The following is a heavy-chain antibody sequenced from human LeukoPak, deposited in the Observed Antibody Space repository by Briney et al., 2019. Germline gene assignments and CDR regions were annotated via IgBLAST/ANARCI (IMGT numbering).Heavy chain of an antibody. CDR2: INHSGST. V-gene: IGHV4-34*01. CDR3: ARGPGIAVAVDY. D-gene: IGHD6-19*01. J-gene: IGHJ4*02. Sequence: SETLSLTCAVYGGSFSGYYWSWIRQPPGKGLEWIGEINHSGSTNYNPSLKSRVTISVDTSNNQFSLKLSSVTAADTAVYYCARGPGIAVAVDYWGQGTLVTVSS. CDR1: GGSFSGYY.